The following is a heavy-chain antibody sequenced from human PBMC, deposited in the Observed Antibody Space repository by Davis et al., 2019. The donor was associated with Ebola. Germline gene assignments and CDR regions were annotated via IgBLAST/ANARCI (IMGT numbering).Heavy chain of an antibody. CDR1: GYTFSSYD. CDR3: ARDRFLAPRACDI. D-gene: IGHD3-3*01. Sequence: ASVKVSCKASGYTFSSYDIVWVRQAPGQGLEWMGWINPDTSSTNYVQKFQGRVTMTTDTSTTTVYMELRSLRSDDTAVYYCARDRFLAPRACDIWGQGTMVTVSS. V-gene: IGHV1-18*04. CDR2: INPDTSST. J-gene: IGHJ3*02.